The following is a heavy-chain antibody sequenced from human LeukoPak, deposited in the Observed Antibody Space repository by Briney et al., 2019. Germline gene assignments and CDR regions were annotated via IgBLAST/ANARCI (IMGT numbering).Heavy chain of an antibody. CDR2: INHSGST. V-gene: IGHV4-34*01. Sequence: SETLSLTCAVYGGSFSGYYWSWLRQPPGKGLEWIGEINHSGSTNYNPSLKRRVTISVDTSKNQFSLKLSSVTAADTAVYYCARTTRSRLRTGGYWGQGSLVSVSS. CDR1: GGSFSGYY. J-gene: IGHJ4*02. CDR3: ARTTRSRLRTGGY. D-gene: IGHD5-12*01.